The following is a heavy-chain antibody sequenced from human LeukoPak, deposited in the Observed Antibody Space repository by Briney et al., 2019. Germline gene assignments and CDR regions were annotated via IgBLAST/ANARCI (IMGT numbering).Heavy chain of an antibody. D-gene: IGHD1-26*01. Sequence: SVKVSCKASGGTFSSYAISWVRQAPGQGLEWMGGIIPIFGTANYAQKFQGRVTMTRDMSTSTVYMELSSLRSEDTAVYYCARDPLRGIVGPQTFDYWGQGTLVTVSS. CDR2: IIPIFGTA. V-gene: IGHV1-69*05. CDR3: ARDPLRGIVGPQTFDY. J-gene: IGHJ4*02. CDR1: GGTFSSYA.